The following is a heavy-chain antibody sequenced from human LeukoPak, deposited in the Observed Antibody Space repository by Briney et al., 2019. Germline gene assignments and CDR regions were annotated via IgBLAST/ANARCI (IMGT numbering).Heavy chain of an antibody. CDR3: VKGSRGSGSYFGDY. Sequence: GGSLRLSCSASGFTFSSYFMYWVRRAPGKGLEYVSAIGTNGGGTYYADSVKGRFTISRDNSKNTLYLQMSSLRAEDTAVYYCVKGSRGSGSYFGDYWGQGTLVPVSS. V-gene: IGHV3-64D*06. J-gene: IGHJ4*02. CDR2: IGTNGGGT. D-gene: IGHD3-10*01. CDR1: GFTFSSYF.